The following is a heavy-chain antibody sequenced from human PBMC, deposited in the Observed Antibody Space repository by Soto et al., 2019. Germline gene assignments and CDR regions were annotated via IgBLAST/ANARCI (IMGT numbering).Heavy chain of an antibody. V-gene: IGHV1-46*01. J-gene: IGHJ4*02. CDR1: GYTFTSYY. CDR2: INXXGXSX. Sequence: ASVKVYCKGSGYTFTSYYMHWVRQAPGQGLEWXGXINXXGXSXXXAXXXXGRVTMTRDTSTSTVYMELSSLRSEDTAVYYCARVRRSSGYYYGYWGQGTPVTVSS. D-gene: IGHD3-22*01. CDR3: ARVRRSSGYYYGY.